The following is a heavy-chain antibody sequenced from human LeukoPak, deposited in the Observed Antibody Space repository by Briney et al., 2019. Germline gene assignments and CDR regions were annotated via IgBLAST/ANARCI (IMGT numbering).Heavy chain of an antibody. D-gene: IGHD5-12*01. Sequence: SETLSLTCTVSGGSISSGGYYWSWIRQHPGKGLEWIGYIYYSGSTYYNPSLKSRVTISVDTSKNQFSLKLSSVTAADTAVYYCARGPAGLPHNNWFDPWGQGTLVTVSS. CDR3: ARGPAGLPHNNWFDP. CDR2: IYYSGST. V-gene: IGHV4-31*03. J-gene: IGHJ5*02. CDR1: GGSISSGGYY.